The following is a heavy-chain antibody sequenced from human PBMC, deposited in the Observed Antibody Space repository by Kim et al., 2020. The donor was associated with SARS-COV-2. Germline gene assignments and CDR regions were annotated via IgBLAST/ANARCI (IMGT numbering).Heavy chain of an antibody. CDR3: ARGGRGFRELLRSTWTDY. D-gene: IGHD3-10*01. J-gene: IGHJ4*02. CDR1: GYTFTGYY. V-gene: IGHV1-2*06. Sequence: ASVKVSCKASGYTFTGYYMHWVRQAPGQGLEWMGRINPNSGGTNYAQKFQGRVTMTRDTSISTAYMELSRLRSDDTAVYYCARGGRGFRELLRSTWTDYWGQGTLVTVSS. CDR2: INPNSGGT.